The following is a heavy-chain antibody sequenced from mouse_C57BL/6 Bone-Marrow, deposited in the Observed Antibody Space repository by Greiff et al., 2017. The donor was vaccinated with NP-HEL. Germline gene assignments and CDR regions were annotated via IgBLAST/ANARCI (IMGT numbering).Heavy chain of an antibody. D-gene: IGHD1-1*01. CDR2: IYPGSGNT. J-gene: IGHJ2*01. CDR1: GYTFTDYY. V-gene: IGHV1-76*01. Sequence: VKLVESGAELVRPGASVKLSCKASGYTFTDYYINWVKQRPGQGLEWIARIYPGSGNTYYNEKFKGKATLTAEKSSSTAYMQLSSLTSEDSAVYFCARDGTPFDYWGQGTTLTVSS. CDR3: ARDGTPFDY.